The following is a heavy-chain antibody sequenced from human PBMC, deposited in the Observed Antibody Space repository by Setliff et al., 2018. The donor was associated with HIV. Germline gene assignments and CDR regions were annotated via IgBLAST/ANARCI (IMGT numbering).Heavy chain of an antibody. D-gene: IGHD6-13*01. CDR1: GGTFSSYA. CDR3: ARDYRIAAAGGPPGY. CDR2: IIPIFGTS. V-gene: IGHV1-69*13. J-gene: IGHJ4*02. Sequence: SVKVSCKASGGTFSSYAISWVRQAPGHGLEWMGGIIPIFGTSSYAQKFQGRVTITADESTSTVYMELGSLRSEDTAVYYCARDYRIAAAGGPPGYWGQGTLVTVSS.